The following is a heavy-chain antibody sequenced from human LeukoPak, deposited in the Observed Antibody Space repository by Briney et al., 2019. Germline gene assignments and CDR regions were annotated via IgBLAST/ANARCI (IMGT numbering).Heavy chain of an antibody. CDR1: GDSIAATSYY. D-gene: IGHD5-12*01. J-gene: IGHJ5*02. Sequence: PSETLSLTCSVSGDSIAATSYYWDWIRQPPGKGLEWIGSIYYGGNINYDPSLQSRVTISIDTSKNQFSLSLTSVTAADTAVYFCARQIRYTYDPNWFHPWGQGTLVTVSS. V-gene: IGHV4-39*01. CDR2: IYYGGNI. CDR3: ARQIRYTYDPNWFHP.